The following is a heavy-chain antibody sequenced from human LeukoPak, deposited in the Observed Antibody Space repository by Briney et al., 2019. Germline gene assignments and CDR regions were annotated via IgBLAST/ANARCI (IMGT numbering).Heavy chain of an antibody. CDR1: GGSVSSGSYY. Sequence: SETLSLTCTVSGGSVSSGSYYWSWIRQPPGKGLEWIGYIYYSGSTNYNPSLKSRVTISVDTSKNQFSLKLSSVTAADTAVYYCASRHCSGGDCYFAGADPFDHWGQGTLVTVSS. CDR3: ASRHCSGGDCYFAGADPFDH. V-gene: IGHV4-61*01. CDR2: IYYSGST. D-gene: IGHD2-21*01. J-gene: IGHJ4*02.